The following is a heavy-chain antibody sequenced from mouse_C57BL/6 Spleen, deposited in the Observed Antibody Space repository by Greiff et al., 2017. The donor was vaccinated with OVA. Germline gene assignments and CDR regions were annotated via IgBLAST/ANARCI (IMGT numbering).Heavy chain of an antibody. Sequence: QVQLKESGPELVKPGASVKISCKASGYSFTSYYIHWVKQRPGQGLEWIGWIYPGSGNTKYNEKFKGKATLTADTSSSTAYMQLSSLTSEDSAVYDCARRGYYGSSYVYFDYWGQGTTLTVSS. CDR1: GYSFTSYY. D-gene: IGHD1-1*01. CDR2: IYPGSGNT. J-gene: IGHJ2*01. V-gene: IGHV1-66*01. CDR3: ARRGYYGSSYVYFDY.